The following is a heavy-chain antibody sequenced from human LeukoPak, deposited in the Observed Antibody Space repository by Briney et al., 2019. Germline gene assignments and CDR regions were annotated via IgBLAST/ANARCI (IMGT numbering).Heavy chain of an antibody. J-gene: IGHJ4*02. Sequence: GGSLRLSCAASGFTFTDSYMTWVRQAPGKGLEWLSYISGSGDDTNYADSVRGRFTISRDNAKNSLYLQMNSLRVEDTAIYYCASDSGYDYGYFDYWGQGTLVTVSS. V-gene: IGHV3-11*06. CDR2: ISGSGDDT. CDR3: ASDSGYDYGYFDY. CDR1: GFTFTDSY. D-gene: IGHD5-12*01.